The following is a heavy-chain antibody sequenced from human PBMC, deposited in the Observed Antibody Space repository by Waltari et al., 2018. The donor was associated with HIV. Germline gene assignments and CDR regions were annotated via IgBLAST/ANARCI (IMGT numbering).Heavy chain of an antibody. Sequence: QVQLQQWGAGLLKPSETLSLTCAVYGGSFSGYYWSWIRQPPGKGLEWIGEINHSGSTNYNPSLKSRVTISVDTSKNQFSLKLSSVTAADTAVYYCARGGTMIVVVTDAFDIWGQGTMVTVSS. J-gene: IGHJ3*02. CDR1: GGSFSGYY. CDR3: ARGGTMIVVVTDAFDI. V-gene: IGHV4-34*01. D-gene: IGHD3-22*01. CDR2: INHSGST.